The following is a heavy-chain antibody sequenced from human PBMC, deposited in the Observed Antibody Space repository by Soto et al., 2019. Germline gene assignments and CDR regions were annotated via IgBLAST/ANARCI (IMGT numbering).Heavy chain of an antibody. Sequence: APVKVSCKASGYTFTSYGISWVRQAPEQGLEWMGWISAYNGNTNYAQKLQGRVTMTTDTSTSTAYMELRSLRSDDTAVYYCARDFPVLRFLEWLSSPRNWFDPWGQGTLVTVSS. V-gene: IGHV1-18*01. CDR3: ARDFPVLRFLEWLSSPRNWFDP. J-gene: IGHJ5*02. CDR1: GYTFTSYG. CDR2: ISAYNGNT. D-gene: IGHD3-3*01.